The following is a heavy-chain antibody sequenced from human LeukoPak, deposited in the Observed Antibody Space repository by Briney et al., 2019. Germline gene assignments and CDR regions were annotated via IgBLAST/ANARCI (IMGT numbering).Heavy chain of an antibody. V-gene: IGHV3-23*01. J-gene: IGHJ4*02. CDR1: GFTFSSYA. Sequence: GGSLRLSCAASGFTFSSYAMSWVRQAPGKGLEWVSAISGSGGSTYYADSVKGRFTISRDNSKNTPYLQMNSLRAEDTAVYYCAKDPRRITMIVVVIPYYFDYWGQGTLVTVSS. CDR3: AKDPRRITMIVVVIPYYFDY. CDR2: ISGSGGST. D-gene: IGHD3-22*01.